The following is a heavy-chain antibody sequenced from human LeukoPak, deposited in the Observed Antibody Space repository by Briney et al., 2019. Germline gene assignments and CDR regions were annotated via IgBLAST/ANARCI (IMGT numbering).Heavy chain of an antibody. J-gene: IGHJ3*02. CDR1: GLTFSSYD. CDR2: IDATGDT. CDR3: VLGAYWNDDKNAFHI. Sequence: PGGSLRLSCAASGLTFSSYDMHWVRQPPGEGLEWVSSIDATGDTYYAGSVKGRFIITRENAKKSLYLQMSSLRAEDTAVYFCVLGAYWNDDKNAFHIWGPGTMVTVSS. D-gene: IGHD1-1*01. V-gene: IGHV3-13*01.